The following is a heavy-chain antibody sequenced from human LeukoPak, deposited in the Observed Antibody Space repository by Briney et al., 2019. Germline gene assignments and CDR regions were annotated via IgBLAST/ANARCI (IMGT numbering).Heavy chain of an antibody. CDR2: ISSSSSTI. CDR3: ARGIALAYNSVDY. J-gene: IGHJ4*02. D-gene: IGHD1-20*01. Sequence: GGSLRLSCAASGFTFSSYSMNWVRQAPGKGLEWVSYISSSSSTIYYADSVKGRFTISRDNAKNSLYLQMNSLRAEDTAVYYCARGIALAYNSVDYWGQGTLVTVSS. CDR1: GFTFSSYS. V-gene: IGHV3-48*01.